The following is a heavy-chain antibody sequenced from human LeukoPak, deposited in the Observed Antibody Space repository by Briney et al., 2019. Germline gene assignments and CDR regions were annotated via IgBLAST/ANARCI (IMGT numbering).Heavy chain of an antibody. D-gene: IGHD3-22*01. CDR3: AKNSPSGYDNSGYYLDY. CDR2: ISGSGDST. J-gene: IGHJ4*02. CDR1: GFTFSSYW. V-gene: IGHV3-23*01. Sequence: GGSLRLSCAASGFTFSSYWMSWVRQAPGKGLEWVSGISGSGDSTYYADSVKGRFTISRDNSKNTLYLQMNSLRDEDTATFYCAKNSPSGYDNSGYYLDYWGQGTLVTVSS.